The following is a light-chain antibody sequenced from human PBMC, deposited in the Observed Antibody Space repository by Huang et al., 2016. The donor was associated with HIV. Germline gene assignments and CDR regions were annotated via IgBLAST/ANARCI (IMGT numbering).Light chain of an antibody. Sequence: EILLTQSPATLSLSPGERATLSCKASQTINTDLAWYQQKPGQAPRLLIYTASSRAPDTPARFRGSESGTDFTLTITNLEPEDFAVYVCQQRSNWPPFTFGPGTKVDRK. CDR2: TAS. V-gene: IGKV3-11*01. CDR1: QTINTD. CDR3: QQRSNWPPFT. J-gene: IGKJ3*01.